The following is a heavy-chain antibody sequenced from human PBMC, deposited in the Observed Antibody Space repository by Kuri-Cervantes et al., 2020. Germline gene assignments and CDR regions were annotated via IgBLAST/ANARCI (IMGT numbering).Heavy chain of an antibody. CDR2: IYYSGST. J-gene: IGHJ4*02. CDR3: ARAGKYYDFWSGYYFGY. D-gene: IGHD3-3*01. V-gene: IGHV4-59*01. Sequence: SETLSLTCTVSGGSISSYYWSWIRQPPGKGLEWIGYIYYSGSTNYNPSLKSRVTISVDTSKNQFSLKLSSVTAADTAVYYCARAGKYYDFWSGYYFGYWGQGTLVTVSS. CDR1: GGSISSYY.